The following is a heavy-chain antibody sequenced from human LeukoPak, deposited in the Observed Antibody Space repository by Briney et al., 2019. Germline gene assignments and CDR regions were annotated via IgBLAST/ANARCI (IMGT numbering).Heavy chain of an antibody. Sequence: SETLSLTCAVYGGSFSGYYWSWIRQPPGKGLEWIGEINHSGSTNYNPSFKSRVTISVDTSKNQFSLKLSSVTAADTAVYYCARGLSQLEYWGQGTLVTVSS. CDR3: ARGLSQLEY. CDR2: INHSGST. D-gene: IGHD2-2*01. J-gene: IGHJ4*02. V-gene: IGHV4-34*01. CDR1: GGSFSGYY.